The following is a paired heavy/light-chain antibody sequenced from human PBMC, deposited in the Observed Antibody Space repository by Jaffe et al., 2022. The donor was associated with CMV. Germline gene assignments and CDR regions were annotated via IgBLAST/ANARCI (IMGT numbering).Heavy chain of an antibody. CDR1: NGSINNYY. CDR3: AQRRPRSFDP. CDR2: IYYTGST. D-gene: IGHD2-15*01. J-gene: IGHJ5*02. Sequence: QVQLHESGPGLVKPSETLSLTCTVSNGSINNYYWTWIRQFPGKGLEWIGYIYYTGSTNYNPSLKSRLTMSVDTSKNQFSLTLTSVTAADTAIYYCAQRRPRSFDPWGQGTLVIVSS. V-gene: IGHV4-59*08.
Light chain of an antibody. CDR2: AAS. Sequence: DIQVTQSPSSMSASVGDKVTITCRASQGIANWLAWYQQKPGKAPKLLIFAASTLQSGVPSRFSGSGSGTDFTLTINNLQPEDFAIYYCQQAHTFPLTFGGGTKLEV. CDR1: QGIANW. CDR3: QQAHTFPLT. V-gene: IGKV1D-12*01. J-gene: IGKJ4*01.